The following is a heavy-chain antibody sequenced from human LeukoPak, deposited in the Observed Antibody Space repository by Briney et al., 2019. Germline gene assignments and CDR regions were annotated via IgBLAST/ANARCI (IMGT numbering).Heavy chain of an antibody. J-gene: IGHJ4*02. Sequence: GASVTVSCTASGGTFSSYAISWVRQAPGQGLEWMGGIIPIFGTANYAQKFQGRATITADESTSTAYMELSSLRSEDTAVYYCARVSDSSGYYGGIFDYWGQGTLVTVSS. CDR3: ARVSDSSGYYGGIFDY. CDR2: IIPIFGTA. D-gene: IGHD3-22*01. V-gene: IGHV1-69*13. CDR1: GGTFSSYA.